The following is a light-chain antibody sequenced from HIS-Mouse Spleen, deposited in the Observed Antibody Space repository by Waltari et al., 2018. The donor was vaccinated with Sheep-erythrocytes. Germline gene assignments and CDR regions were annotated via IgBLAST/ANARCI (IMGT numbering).Light chain of an antibody. J-gene: IGLJ1*01. Sequence: QSVLTQPPSVSEAPRQRVTISCSGSSSNIGNNAVNWYQQLPGKAPKLLIYYDELLPSGVSDRFSGSKSGTSASLAISGLQSEDEADYYCCSYAGSYTYVFGTGTKVTVL. V-gene: IGLV1-36*01. CDR2: YDE. CDR3: CSYAGSYTYV. CDR1: SSNIGNNA.